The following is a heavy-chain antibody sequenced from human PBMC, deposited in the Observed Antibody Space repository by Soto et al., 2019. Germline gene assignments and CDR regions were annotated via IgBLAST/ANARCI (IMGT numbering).Heavy chain of an antibody. CDR2: IYHSGST. V-gene: IGHV4-4*02. D-gene: IGHD6-13*01. J-gene: IGHJ4*02. Sequence: SETLSLTCAVSGGSISSSNWWRWVRQPPGKGLEWIGEIYHSGSTHYNPSLKSRVTMSVDKSKNQFSLNLSSVTAADTAVYYCARHSSTWLTYFDYWGQGTLVTVSS. CDR3: ARHSSTWLTYFDY. CDR1: GGSISSSNW.